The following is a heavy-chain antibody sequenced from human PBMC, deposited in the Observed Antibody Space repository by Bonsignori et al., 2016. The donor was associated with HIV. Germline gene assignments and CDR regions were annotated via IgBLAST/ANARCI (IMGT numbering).Heavy chain of an antibody. CDR2: INPSGGST. CDR1: GYTFTSYY. CDR3: ARDKWLRLWYYYYMDV. J-gene: IGHJ6*03. D-gene: IGHD5-12*01. V-gene: IGHV1-46*01. Sequence: QVQLVQSGAEVKKPGASVKVSCKASGYTFTSYYMHWVRQAPGQGLEWMGIINPSGGSTSYAQKFQGRVTMTRDTSTSTVYMELSSLRSEDTAVYYCARDKWLRLWYYYYMDVWGQGTDGHRLL.